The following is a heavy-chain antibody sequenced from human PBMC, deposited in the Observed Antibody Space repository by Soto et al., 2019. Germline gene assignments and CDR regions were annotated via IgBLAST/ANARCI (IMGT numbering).Heavy chain of an antibody. CDR2: ISTTGGST. Sequence: GGSLRLSCAASGFTFSTYALSWVRLVPGKGLEWVSSISTTGGSTYYADSVKGRFPISRDNSKNTLYLQMNSLRAEDTAVYYFAKPPSPGPYYYYFGMDVWGQGATVTVSS. D-gene: IGHD2-8*02. V-gene: IGHV3-23*01. CDR1: GFTFSTYA. CDR3: AKPPSPGPYYYYFGMDV. J-gene: IGHJ6*02.